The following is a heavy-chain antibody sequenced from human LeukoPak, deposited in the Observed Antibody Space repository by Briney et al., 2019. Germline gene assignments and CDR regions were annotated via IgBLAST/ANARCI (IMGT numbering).Heavy chain of an antibody. CDR3: AKGNYYGSGSHFDY. Sequence: GGSLRLSCAASGFTFSSYAMSWVRQSPGKWLEWVSAISGSGGSTYYADSVKGRFTISRDNSKNTLYLQMNSLRAEDTAVYYCAKGNYYGSGSHFDYWGQGTLVTVSS. V-gene: IGHV3-23*01. D-gene: IGHD3-10*01. CDR1: GFTFSSYA. CDR2: ISGSGGST. J-gene: IGHJ4*02.